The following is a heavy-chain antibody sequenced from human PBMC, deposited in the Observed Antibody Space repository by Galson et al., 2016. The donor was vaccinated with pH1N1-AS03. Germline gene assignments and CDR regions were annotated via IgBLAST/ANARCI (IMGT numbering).Heavy chain of an antibody. Sequence: ETLSLTCAVYGGSFNNYYWNWIRQSPGKGLEWVGEINHSGSTDYNPSLKSRVTISVDPSKNQISLNLNSVTAADTAVYYCARGSYSSGWYGGRNAFDLWGPGTMVTGSS. CDR1: GGSFNNYY. J-gene: IGHJ3*01. D-gene: IGHD6-19*01. CDR3: ARGSYSSGWYGGRNAFDL. CDR2: INHSGST. V-gene: IGHV4-34*01.